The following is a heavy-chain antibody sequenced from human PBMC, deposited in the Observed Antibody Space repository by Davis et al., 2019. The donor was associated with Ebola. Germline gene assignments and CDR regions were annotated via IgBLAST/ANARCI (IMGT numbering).Heavy chain of an antibody. D-gene: IGHD3-16*01. V-gene: IGHV2-70*01. CDR2: IDWDDNK. CDR3: AQIRYGGVQYYFDY. Sequence: SGPTLVKPTQTLTLTCTFSGFSLSTSGVGVGWIRQPPGKALEWLALIDWDDNKYYSTSLKTRLTISKDTSKNQVVLTMTNMDPVDTATYYCAQIRYGGVQYYFDYWGQGTLVTVSS. J-gene: IGHJ4*02. CDR1: GFSLSTSGVG.